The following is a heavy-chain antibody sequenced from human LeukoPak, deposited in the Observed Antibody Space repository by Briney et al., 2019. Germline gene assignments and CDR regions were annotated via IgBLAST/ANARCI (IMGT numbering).Heavy chain of an antibody. Sequence: GGSLRLSCAASGFTFSSYSMNWVRQAPGKGLEWVSSISSSSSYIYYADSVKGRFTISRDNAKNSLYLQMNSLRAEDTAVYYCARGTGTIFGVVIKRNWFAPWGQGTLVTVSS. CDR3: ARGTGTIFGVVIKRNWFAP. CDR1: GFTFSSYS. V-gene: IGHV3-21*06. CDR2: ISSSSSYI. J-gene: IGHJ5*02. D-gene: IGHD3-3*01.